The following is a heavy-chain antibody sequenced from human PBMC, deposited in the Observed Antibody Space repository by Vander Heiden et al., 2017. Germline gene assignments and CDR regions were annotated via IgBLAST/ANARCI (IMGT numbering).Heavy chain of an antibody. CDR2: IWYDGDNK. V-gene: IGHV3-33*01. CDR1: GFTFTTYG. Sequence: QVQLVESGGGVVQPGRALRLSCAASGFTFTTYGIHGVRQAPGRGLEWVAHIWYDGDNKYYADSVKGRFTISRDNSKNTVYLQMNSLRPDDTAVYYCARDPSTMDGDYPRYWGQGTLVTVSS. D-gene: IGHD4-17*01. J-gene: IGHJ4*02. CDR3: ARDPSTMDGDYPRY.